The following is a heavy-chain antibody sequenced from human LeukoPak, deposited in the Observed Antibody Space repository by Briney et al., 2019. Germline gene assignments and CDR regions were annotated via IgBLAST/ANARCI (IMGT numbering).Heavy chain of an antibody. CDR2: IYPGDSDT. CDR1: GYSFTSYW. J-gene: IGHJ3*02. V-gene: IGHV5-51*01. D-gene: IGHD2-15*01. Sequence: GESLKISCKGSGYSFTSYWIGWVRQMPGKGLEWMGIIYPGDSDTRYSPSFQGQVTISADKSISTAYLQWSSLKASDTAMYYCARHGRDCSGGSCYSGAFDIWGQGTMVTVSS. CDR3: ARHGRDCSGGSCYSGAFDI.